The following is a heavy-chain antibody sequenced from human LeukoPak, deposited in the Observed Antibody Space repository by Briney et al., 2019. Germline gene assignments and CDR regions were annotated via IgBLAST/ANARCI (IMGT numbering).Heavy chain of an antibody. J-gene: IGHJ4*02. V-gene: IGHV3-30*02. CDR3: YSSNWSNFDY. D-gene: IGHD6-13*01. Sequence: GGSLRLSCAASGFIFSTHGMHWVRQAPGKGLEWLAFIRYDGSNKYYADSVKGRFTISRDNSKNTLYLQMNSLRAEDTAVYAGYSSNWSNFDYWGQGTLVTVSS. CDR1: GFIFSTHG. CDR2: IRYDGSNK.